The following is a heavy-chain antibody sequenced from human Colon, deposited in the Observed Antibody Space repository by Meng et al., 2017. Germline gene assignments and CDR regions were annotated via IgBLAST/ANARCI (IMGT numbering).Heavy chain of an antibody. Sequence: HGHLVQSETEGKKPGAYVRVFCKASGYAFTAYYINWVRQAPGPGLEWLGWMNPNSGNTGYAQKFQGRVTMTRNTSISTAYMELSSLRSEDTAVYYCARVGIRGNQRGFDYWGQGTLVTVSS. CDR3: ARVGIRGNQRGFDY. V-gene: IGHV1-8*02. CDR1: GYAFTAYY. D-gene: IGHD1-14*01. J-gene: IGHJ4*02. CDR2: MNPNSGNT.